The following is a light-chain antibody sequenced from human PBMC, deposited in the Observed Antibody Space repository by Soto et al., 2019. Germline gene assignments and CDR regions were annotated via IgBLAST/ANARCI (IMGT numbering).Light chain of an antibody. Sequence: DIQMTQSPSTLSASVGDRVIITCRASKSISESLAWYQQKTGKAPNLLIYKASTLESGVPSRFSGSGSGTEFTLTISSLQPGDFATYYCQQYNSYPITCGRGTRLESK. CDR1: KSISES. CDR3: QQYNSYPIT. J-gene: IGKJ5*01. V-gene: IGKV1-5*03. CDR2: KAS.